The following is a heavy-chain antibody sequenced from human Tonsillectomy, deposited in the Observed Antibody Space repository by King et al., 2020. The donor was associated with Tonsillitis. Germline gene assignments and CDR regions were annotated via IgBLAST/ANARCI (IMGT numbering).Heavy chain of an antibody. V-gene: IGHV1-69*18. Sequence: QLVQSGAEVKKPGSSVKVSCKASGGTFSNFDINWVRQAPGQGLDWLGSIIPVFDAPHYAQRFQDRLTITADESTTTVYMELSSLTSVDTAVYYCATAESDYYDYSSGWGHACDIWGQGTLLTVAS. CDR1: GGTFSNFD. CDR3: ATAESDYYDYSSGWGHACDI. CDR2: IIPVFDAP. J-gene: IGHJ3*02. D-gene: IGHD3-3*01.